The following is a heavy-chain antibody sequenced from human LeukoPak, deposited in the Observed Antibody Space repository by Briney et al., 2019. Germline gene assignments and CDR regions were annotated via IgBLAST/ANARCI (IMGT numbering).Heavy chain of an antibody. V-gene: IGHV4-59*01. CDR3: ARDIPLTH. Sequence: SETLSPTCTVSGGAISSYYWSWIRQPPGKGLEWIGYIYYSGSTNYNPSLRSRVTISVDTSKNQFSLKLSSVTVADTAVYYCARDIPLTHWGQGTLVTVSS. CDR1: GGAISSYY. J-gene: IGHJ4*02. CDR2: IYYSGST.